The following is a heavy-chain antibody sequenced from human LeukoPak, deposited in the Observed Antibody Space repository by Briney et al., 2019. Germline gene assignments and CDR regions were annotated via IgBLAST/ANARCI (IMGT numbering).Heavy chain of an antibody. D-gene: IGHD1-26*01. V-gene: IGHV1-18*01. CDR3: ARVVGANSKFDY. CDR2: ISAYNGNT. J-gene: IGHJ4*02. Sequence: GASVKVSCKASGYTFTSYGISWVRQPPGQGLAWMGWISAYNGNTKYAQKLQGRVTMTTDTSTSTAYMELRSLRSDDTAVYYCARVVGANSKFDYWGQGTVLTVST. CDR1: GYTFTSYG.